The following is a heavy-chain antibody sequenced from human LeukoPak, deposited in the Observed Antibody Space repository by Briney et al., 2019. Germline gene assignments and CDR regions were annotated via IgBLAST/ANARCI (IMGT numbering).Heavy chain of an antibody. CDR2: IYPGDSDT. Sequence: GESLKISRKGSGYSFTSYWIGWVRQMPGKGLEWMGIIYPGDSDTRYSPSFQGQVTISADKSISTAYLQWSSLKASDTAMYYCARLKLYYSSSWYSIDYWGQGTLVTVSS. CDR3: ARLKLYYSSSWYSIDY. CDR1: GYSFTSYW. V-gene: IGHV5-51*01. J-gene: IGHJ4*02. D-gene: IGHD6-13*01.